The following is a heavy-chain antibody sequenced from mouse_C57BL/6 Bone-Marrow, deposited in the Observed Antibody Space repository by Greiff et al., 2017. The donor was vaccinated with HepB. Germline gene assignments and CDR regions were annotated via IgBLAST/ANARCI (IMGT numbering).Heavy chain of an antibody. J-gene: IGHJ2*01. V-gene: IGHV1-80*01. D-gene: IGHD1-1*01. Sequence: QVQLQQSGAELVKPGASVKISCKASGYAFSSYWMNWVKQRPGKGLEWIGQIYPGDGDTNYNGKFKGKATLTADKSSSTAYMQLSSLTSEDSAVYFCARSGEYYSGSSYYWGQGTPLTVSS. CDR2: IYPGDGDT. CDR1: GYAFSSYW. CDR3: ARSGEYYSGSSYY.